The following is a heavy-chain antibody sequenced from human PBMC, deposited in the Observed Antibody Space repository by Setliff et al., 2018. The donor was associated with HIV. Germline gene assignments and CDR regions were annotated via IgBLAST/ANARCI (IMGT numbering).Heavy chain of an antibody. J-gene: IGHJ3*02. D-gene: IGHD3-9*01. V-gene: IGHV4-38-2*02. CDR3: ARVATGPEAFDI. Sequence: SETLSLTCTVSGYSISSGYYWGWIRQTPGKGLEWIGSIYLSGSTYYNPSLKSRVTISLDASKNQFSLKLNSVTAADTAVYYCARVATGPEAFDIWGQGTMVTVSS. CDR2: IYLSGST. CDR1: GYSISSGYY.